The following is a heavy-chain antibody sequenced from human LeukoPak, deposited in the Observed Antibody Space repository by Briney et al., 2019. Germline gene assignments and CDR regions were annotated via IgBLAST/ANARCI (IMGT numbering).Heavy chain of an antibody. Sequence: ASVKSSCEASGDTFTSYDINWVRQGTGQGLEWVGWMHPNSGNPGYAPKFQGRITMTRNPSLSTAYMELSSLKSEDTAVYYCATVYCSGGSCYYSPWGQGTLVTVSS. V-gene: IGHV1-8*01. CDR1: GDTFTSYD. CDR3: ATVYCSGGSCYYSP. J-gene: IGHJ5*02. D-gene: IGHD2-15*01. CDR2: MHPNSGNP.